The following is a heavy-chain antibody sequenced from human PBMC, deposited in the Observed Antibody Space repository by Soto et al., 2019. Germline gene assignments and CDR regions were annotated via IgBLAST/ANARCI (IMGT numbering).Heavy chain of an antibody. V-gene: IGHV3-21*01. CDR2: ISSSSSYI. Sequence: LRLSCAASGFTFSSYSMNWVRQAPGKGLEWVSSISSSSSYIYYADSVKGRFTISRDNAKNSLYLQMNSLRAEDTAVYYCAALTILNYYYYYGMDVWGQGTTVTVSS. CDR3: AALTILNYYYYYGMDV. CDR1: GFTFSSYS. J-gene: IGHJ6*02. D-gene: IGHD3-3*01.